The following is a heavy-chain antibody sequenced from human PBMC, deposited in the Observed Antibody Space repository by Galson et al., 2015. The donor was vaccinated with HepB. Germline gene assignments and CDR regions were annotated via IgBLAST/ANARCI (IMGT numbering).Heavy chain of an antibody. D-gene: IGHD6-19*01. V-gene: IGHV3-21*01. J-gene: IGHJ4*02. Sequence: SLRLSCAASGFTFSSYSMNWVRQAPGKGLEWVSSISSSSSYIYYADSVKGRFTISRDNAKNSLYLQMNSLRAEDTAVYYCARDFKWAVAGTGNFDYWGQGTLVTVSS. CDR1: GFTFSSYS. CDR3: ARDFKWAVAGTGNFDY. CDR2: ISSSSSYI.